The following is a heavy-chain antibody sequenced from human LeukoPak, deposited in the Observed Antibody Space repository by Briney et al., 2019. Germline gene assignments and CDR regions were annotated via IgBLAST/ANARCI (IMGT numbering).Heavy chain of an antibody. CDR2: SWHDGYNH. J-gene: IGHJ1*01. CDR3: ARGDGYNDAEYLQH. V-gene: IGHV3-33*01. CDR1: GFMFPSFG. D-gene: IGHD5-24*01. Sequence: GGSLRLSCAASGFMFPSFGIHWVRQAPGKGLEWVAVSWHDGYNHFYADSVKGRFTLSRDNSQNTVTLQVDNLRAEDTAIYYCARGDGYNDAEYLQHWGQGTLVTVS.